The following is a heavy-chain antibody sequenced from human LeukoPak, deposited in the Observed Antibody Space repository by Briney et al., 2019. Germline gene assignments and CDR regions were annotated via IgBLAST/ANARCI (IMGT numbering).Heavy chain of an antibody. CDR1: GYTFTSYD. Sequence: ASVKVSCKASGYTFTSYDINWVRQATGQGLEWMGWMNPNSGNTGYAQKFQGRVTMTRNTSISTAYMELSSLRSEDTAVYYCAKSFLGYCSSTSCYFLAFDIWGQGTMVTVSS. D-gene: IGHD2-2*01. CDR2: MNPNSGNT. V-gene: IGHV1-8*01. CDR3: AKSFLGYCSSTSCYFLAFDI. J-gene: IGHJ3*02.